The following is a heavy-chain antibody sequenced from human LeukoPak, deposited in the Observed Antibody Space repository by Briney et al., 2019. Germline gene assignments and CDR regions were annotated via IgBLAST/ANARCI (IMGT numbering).Heavy chain of an antibody. J-gene: IGHJ4*02. CDR3: ARDYVYGDSFDY. Sequence: SGTLSLTCTVSGGSISSYYWSWIRQPAGKGLEWIGRIYTSGSTNYNPSLKRRVTMSVDTSKNQFSLKLSPVTAADTAVYYCARDYVYGDSFDYWGQGTLVTVSS. D-gene: IGHD4-17*01. V-gene: IGHV4-4*07. CDR2: IYTSGST. CDR1: GGSISSYY.